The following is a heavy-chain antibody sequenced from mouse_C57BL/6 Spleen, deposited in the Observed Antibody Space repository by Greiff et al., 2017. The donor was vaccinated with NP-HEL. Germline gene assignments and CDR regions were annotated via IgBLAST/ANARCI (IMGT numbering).Heavy chain of an antibody. Sequence: QVQLQQPGAELVRPGSSVKLSCKASGYTFTSYWMDWVKQRPGQGLEWIGNIYPSDSETHYNQKFKDKATLTVDKSSSTAYMQLSSLTSEDSAVYYCARGSVYIAYWGQGTLVTVSA. J-gene: IGHJ3*01. CDR1: GYTFTSYW. CDR2: IYPSDSET. V-gene: IGHV1-61*01. CDR3: ARGSVYIAY. D-gene: IGHD3-2*02.